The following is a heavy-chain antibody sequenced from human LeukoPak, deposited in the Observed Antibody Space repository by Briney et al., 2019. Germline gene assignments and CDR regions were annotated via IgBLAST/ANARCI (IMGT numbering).Heavy chain of an antibody. J-gene: IGHJ5*01. D-gene: IGHD3-3*01. V-gene: IGHV4-59*11. Sequence: ETLPHTCSVSGGPLSSHYWSSIRQPTGKGLEWIGYSYYSGSTNYNPSLKSLVTISVDTSKNQFSLKLSSVTAADTAVYYCARGEFLEWFTSWGQGTLVTVSS. CDR3: ARGEFLEWFTS. CDR2: SYYSGST. CDR1: GGPLSSHY.